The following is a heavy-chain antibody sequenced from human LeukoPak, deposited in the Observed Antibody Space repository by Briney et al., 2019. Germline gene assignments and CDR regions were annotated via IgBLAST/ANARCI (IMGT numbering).Heavy chain of an antibody. J-gene: IGHJ4*02. CDR1: GYSIRSGYY. D-gene: IGHD2/OR15-2a*01. Sequence: SETLSLTCTVSGYSIRSGYYWGWIRPSPQKGLEWIGNIYHSGSTDYNPSLKSRVTESVDKSKNQFSVMLTPVTAADTAVYYCARNAYYSADYWGQGTLVTVSS. CDR2: IYHSGST. V-gene: IGHV4-38-2*02. CDR3: ARNAYYSADY.